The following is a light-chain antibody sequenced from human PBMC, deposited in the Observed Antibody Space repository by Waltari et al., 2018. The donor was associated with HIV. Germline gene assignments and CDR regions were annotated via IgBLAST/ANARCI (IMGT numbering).Light chain of an antibody. Sequence: DIVLTQSPDSLAVSLGDRATIHCKSSHGLLSWPQIKYFLGWYQQKPGQPPKLLIYCASTRESGVPARFTGSGSGTDFTLTINSLQAEDVATYYCQQYHSIPWTFGRGTKVEI. CDR2: CAS. V-gene: IGKV4-1*01. CDR1: HGLLSWPQIKYF. CDR3: QQYHSIPWT. J-gene: IGKJ1*01.